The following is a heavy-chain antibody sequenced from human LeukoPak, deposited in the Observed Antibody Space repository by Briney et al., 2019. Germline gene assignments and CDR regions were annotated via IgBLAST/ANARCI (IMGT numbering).Heavy chain of an antibody. D-gene: IGHD3-10*01. V-gene: IGHV1-46*01. CDR3: AREGDYGSGSYYIGFDP. CDR1: GYTFTSYY. Sequence: ASVKVSCKASGYTFTSYYMHWVRQAPGQGLEWMGIINPSGDSTSYAQKFQGRVTMTRDTSTSTVYMELSSLRSEDTAVYYCAREGDYGSGSYYIGFDPWGQGTLVTVSS. CDR2: INPSGDST. J-gene: IGHJ5*02.